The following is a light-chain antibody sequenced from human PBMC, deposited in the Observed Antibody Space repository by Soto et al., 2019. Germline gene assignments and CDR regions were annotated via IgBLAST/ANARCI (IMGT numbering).Light chain of an antibody. J-gene: IGKJ1*01. V-gene: IGKV1-5*01. CDR3: QQYKDYTWT. CDR2: DAS. CDR1: QSISSW. Sequence: DIQMTQSPSTLSGSVGDRFTITCRASQSISSWLAWYQQKPGKAPKLLIYDASSLESGVPSRFSGSGSGTEFTLTISSLQPDDFTTFYCQQYKDYTWTFGQGTKVDIK.